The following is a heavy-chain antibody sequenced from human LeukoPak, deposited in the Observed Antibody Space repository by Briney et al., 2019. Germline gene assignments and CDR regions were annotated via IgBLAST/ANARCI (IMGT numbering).Heavy chain of an antibody. D-gene: IGHD2-2*01. CDR2: IWYDGSNK. CDR1: GFTFSSDG. Sequence: GGSLRLSCAASGFTFSSDGMHWVRQAPGKGLEWVAVIWYDGSNKYYADSVKGRFTITRDNSKNTLYLQMNSLRAEDTAVYYCARARGRGYCSSTSCYAFDYWGQGTLVTVSS. J-gene: IGHJ4*02. V-gene: IGHV3-33*01. CDR3: ARARGRGYCSSTSCYAFDY.